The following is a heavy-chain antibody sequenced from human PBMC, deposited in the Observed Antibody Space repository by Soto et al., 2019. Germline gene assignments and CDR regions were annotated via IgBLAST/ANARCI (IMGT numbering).Heavy chain of an antibody. CDR1: GYTFTSYY. J-gene: IGHJ6*02. V-gene: IGHV1-46*01. Sequence: ASEKVSCKAAGYTFTSYYIHWVRQAPGHGLEWMAIINPGGGSTDYAQKFQGRVTLTSDTSTSTVHMELSSLRYEDTAVYYCSLPGIPPDTGYHLALDVSLPGSTHTDS. D-gene: IGHD5-12*01. CDR2: INPGGGST. CDR3: SLPGIPPDTGYHLALDV.